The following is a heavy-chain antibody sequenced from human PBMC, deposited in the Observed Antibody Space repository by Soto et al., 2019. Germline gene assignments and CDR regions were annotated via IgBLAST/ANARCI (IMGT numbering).Heavy chain of an antibody. CDR3: ARTVTTGPVFDF. J-gene: IGHJ4*02. V-gene: IGHV4-30-2*01. D-gene: IGHD4-17*01. CDR2: IYHSGST. Sequence: QLHLQESGSGLVKPSQTLSLTCAVSGGSISKNGYSWSWIRQPPRKGLEWIGYIYHSGSTYYNPSLKSRVSISVDRSNNRFSVNLSSVTAADTAVYYCARTVTTGPVFDFWGQGTLVTVSS. CDR1: GGSISKNGYS.